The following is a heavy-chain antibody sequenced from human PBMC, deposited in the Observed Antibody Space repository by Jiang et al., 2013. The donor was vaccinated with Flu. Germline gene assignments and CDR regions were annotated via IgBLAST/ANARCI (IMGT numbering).Heavy chain of an antibody. J-gene: IGHJ1*01. Sequence: HWVRQAPGKGLEWVAVISYDGSNKYYADSVKGRFTISRDNSKNTLYLQMNSLRAEDTAVYYCARDAGIAVAGTGAEYFQHWGQGTLVTVSS. CDR3: ARDAGIAVAGTGAEYFQH. V-gene: IGHV3-30-3*01. CDR2: ISYDGSNK. D-gene: IGHD6-19*01.